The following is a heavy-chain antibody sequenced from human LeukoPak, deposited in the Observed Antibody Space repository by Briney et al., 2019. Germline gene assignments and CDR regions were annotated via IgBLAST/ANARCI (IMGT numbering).Heavy chain of an antibody. D-gene: IGHD3-10*01. CDR2: IYYSGST. J-gene: IGHJ4*02. CDR1: GGSTSSYY. V-gene: IGHV4-59*01. CDR3: ARNYYGSGSYSD. Sequence: ASETLSLTCTVSGGSTSSYYWSWIRQPPGKGLEWIGYIYYSGSTNYDPSLKSRVTISVDTSKNQFSLKLSSVTAADTAVYYCARNYYGSGSYSDWGQGTLVTVSS.